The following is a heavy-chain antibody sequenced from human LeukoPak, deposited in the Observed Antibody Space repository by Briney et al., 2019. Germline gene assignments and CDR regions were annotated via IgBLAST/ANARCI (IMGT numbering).Heavy chain of an antibody. J-gene: IGHJ4*02. CDR3: AKVRYYDSSGYYYFDY. CDR1: GFTFSSYS. Sequence: GGSLRLSCAASGFTFSSYSMNWVRQVPGKGLEWVSSISGSGGNTYYADSVKGRFTISRDNSKNTLYLQMNSLRAEDTAVYYCAKVRYYDSSGYYYFDYWGQGTLVTVSS. V-gene: IGHV3-23*01. CDR2: ISGSGGNT. D-gene: IGHD3-22*01.